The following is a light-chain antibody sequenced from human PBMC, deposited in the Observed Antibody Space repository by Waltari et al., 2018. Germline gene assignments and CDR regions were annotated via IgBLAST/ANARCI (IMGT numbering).Light chain of an antibody. CDR2: EVS. CDR3: SSYTGANTLGV. V-gene: IGLV2-14*01. CDR1: SSNIGGYNY. J-gene: IGLJ3*02. Sequence: QSALTQPASVSGSPGQSIAISCTGSSSNIGGYNYVSWYQPHPGKAPRLIIYEVSNRPSGVSNRFSGSKSANTASLTISGLQAEDEAYYYCSSYTGANTLGVFGGGTKLTVL.